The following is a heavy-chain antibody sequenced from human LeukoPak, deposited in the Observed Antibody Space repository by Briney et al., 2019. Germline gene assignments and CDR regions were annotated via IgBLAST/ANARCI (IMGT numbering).Heavy chain of an antibody. CDR3: AKSPDYYGSGGSMDV. J-gene: IGHJ6*02. CDR1: GFTFSSYA. Sequence: GGSLRLSCAASGFTFSSYAMSWVRQAPGKGLEWVSAISGSGGSTYYADSVKGRFTISRDNSKNTLYLQMNSLRAEDTAVYYCAKSPDYYGSGGSMDVWGQGTTVTVSS. V-gene: IGHV3-23*01. D-gene: IGHD3-10*01. CDR2: ISGSGGST.